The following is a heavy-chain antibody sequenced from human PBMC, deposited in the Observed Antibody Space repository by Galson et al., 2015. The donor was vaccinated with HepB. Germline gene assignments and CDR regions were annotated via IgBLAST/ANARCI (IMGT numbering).Heavy chain of an antibody. V-gene: IGHV3-23*01. J-gene: IGHJ5*02. D-gene: IGHD2-2*01. CDR2: ISGSGGST. Sequence: SLRLSCAASGFTFSSYAMSWVRQAPGKGLEWVSAISGSGGSTYYADSVKGRFTISRDNSKNTLYLQMNSLRAEDTAVYYCARRYCSSTSCYPDPWGQGTLVTVSS. CDR3: ARRYCSSTSCYPDP. CDR1: GFTFSSYA.